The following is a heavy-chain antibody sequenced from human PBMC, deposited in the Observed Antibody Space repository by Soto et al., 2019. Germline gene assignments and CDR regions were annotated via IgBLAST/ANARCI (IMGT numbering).Heavy chain of an antibody. J-gene: IGHJ5*02. CDR1: GFTFSSYA. V-gene: IGHV3-30-3*01. D-gene: IGHD5-12*01. CDR3: ARDRVDSGYDEDWFDP. CDR2: ISYGGSNK. Sequence: GGSLRLSCAASGFTFSSYAMHWVRQAPGKGLEWVAVISYGGSNKYYADSVKGRFTISRDNSKNTLYLQMNSLRAEDTAVYYCARDRVDSGYDEDWFDPWGQGTLVTVSS.